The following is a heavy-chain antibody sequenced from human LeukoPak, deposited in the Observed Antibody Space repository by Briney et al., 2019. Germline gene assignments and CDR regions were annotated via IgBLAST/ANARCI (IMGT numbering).Heavy chain of an antibody. CDR1: GYTSINYG. V-gene: IGHV1-18*01. J-gene: IGHJ5*02. CDR3: ARATGYYDSSGSPNWFDP. CDR2: ISAYNGDT. D-gene: IGHD3-22*01. Sequence: VASVKVSCKASGYTSINYGITWVRRAPGQGLEWMGLISAYNGDTNYVQKLQGRVTMPTDTSTNTAYMELRSLISDDTAVYYCARATGYYDSSGSPNWFDPWGQGTLVTVSS.